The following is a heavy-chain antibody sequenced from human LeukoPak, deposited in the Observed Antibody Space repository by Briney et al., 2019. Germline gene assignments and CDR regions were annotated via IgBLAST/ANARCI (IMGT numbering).Heavy chain of an antibody. J-gene: IGHJ4*02. D-gene: IGHD6-13*01. Sequence: ASVKVSCKASGYTFTSYAMHWVRQAPGQRLEWMGWISAYNGNTNYAQKLQGRVTMTTDTSTSTAYMELRSLRSDDTAVYYCARVVAAAGTWPDYWGQGTLVTVSS. CDR3: ARVVAAAGTWPDY. CDR1: GYTFTSYA. CDR2: ISAYNGNT. V-gene: IGHV1-18*01.